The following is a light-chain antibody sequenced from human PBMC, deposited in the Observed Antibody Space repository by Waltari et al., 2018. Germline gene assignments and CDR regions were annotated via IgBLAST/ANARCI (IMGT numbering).Light chain of an antibody. CDR1: SGINVGAYR. J-gene: IGLJ2*01. Sequence: QAVLTQPASLSASPGASASLTCTLRSGINVGAYRIYWYQQKPGSPPQYLLRYKSDSDKQQGSGVPSRFSGSKYASANAGILLISGLQSEDEADYYCMIWHSSARVFGGGTKLTVL. V-gene: IGLV5-45*01. CDR2: YKSDSDK. CDR3: MIWHSSARV.